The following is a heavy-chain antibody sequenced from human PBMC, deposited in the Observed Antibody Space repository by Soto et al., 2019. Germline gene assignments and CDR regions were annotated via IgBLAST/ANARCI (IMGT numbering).Heavy chain of an antibody. CDR3: ARETAGGNWFDP. CDR1: YGYIIDIGGY. CDR2: IYYSGNT. Sequence: LQILCVTWSAAYGYIIDIGGYRICINKPPGKGLEWIGTIYYSGNTYYNPSLKSRVTISVDTSKNQFSVKLSSVTAADTAVYYCARETAGGNWFDPWGQGTPVTVSS. V-gene: IGHV4-39*01. J-gene: IGHJ5*02. D-gene: IGHD6-13*01.